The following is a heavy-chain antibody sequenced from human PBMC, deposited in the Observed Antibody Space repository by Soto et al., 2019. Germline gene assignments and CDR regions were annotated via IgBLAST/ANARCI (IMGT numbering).Heavy chain of an antibody. CDR1: GFTFSNYG. CDR2: IWYDGNNK. D-gene: IGHD2-21*01. V-gene: IGHV3-33*01. Sequence: QVQLVESGGGVVQPGGSLRLSCAASGFTFSNYGMHWVRQAPGKGLEWVAVIWYDGNNKYYADSVKGRSTIYRDNSNNTLYVQMTSLRAEDTAVYYCARGLHSLFDYWGQGTLVTVSS. CDR3: ARGLHSLFDY. J-gene: IGHJ4*02.